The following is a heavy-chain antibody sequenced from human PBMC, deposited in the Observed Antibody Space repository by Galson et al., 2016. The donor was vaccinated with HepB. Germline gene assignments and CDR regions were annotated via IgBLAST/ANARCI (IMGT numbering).Heavy chain of an antibody. D-gene: IGHD2-15*01. J-gene: IGHJ4*02. Sequence: SETLSLTCTVSGGSVSSDNFYWSWIRQPPGKELEWVAYIYYNGYSNYTPSLKSRGTIAVDSSKNQVSLTLSSVTAADTAVYYCAARYCSDQNTCQHTFDDWGQGILVTVSS. CDR3: AARYCSDQNTCQHTFDD. CDR2: IYYNGYS. CDR1: GGSVSSDNFY. V-gene: IGHV4-61*01.